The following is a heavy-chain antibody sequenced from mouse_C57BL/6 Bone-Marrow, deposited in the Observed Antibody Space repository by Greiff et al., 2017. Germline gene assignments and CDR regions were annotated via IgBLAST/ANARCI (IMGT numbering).Heavy chain of an antibody. D-gene: IGHD2-1*01. J-gene: IGHJ3*01. V-gene: IGHV5-17*01. CDR3: ARRDGNYSWFAY. CDR2: ISSGSSTI. CDR1: GFTFSDYG. Sequence: EVKLVESGGGLVKPGGSLTLSCAASGFTFSDYGMHWVRQAPEKGLEWVAYISSGSSTIYYADTVKGRFTISRDNAKNTLFLQMTSLRSEDTAMYYCARRDGNYSWFAYWGQGTLVTVSA.